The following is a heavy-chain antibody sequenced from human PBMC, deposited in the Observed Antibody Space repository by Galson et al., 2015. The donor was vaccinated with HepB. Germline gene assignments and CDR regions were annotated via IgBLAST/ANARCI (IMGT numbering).Heavy chain of an antibody. Sequence: SMRLSCAASRFTFSDYHMTWIRQAPGGGLEWISYISNSGDTTDYADSVEGRFTVSRDNAKNSVYLQLNSLRAEDTAVYYCARQAMLRGAIAQANDAFDIWGQGTMVTVSS. V-gene: IGHV3-11*01. J-gene: IGHJ3*02. CDR3: ARQAMLRGAIAQANDAFDI. CDR1: RFTFSDYH. CDR2: ISNSGDTT. D-gene: IGHD3-10*01.